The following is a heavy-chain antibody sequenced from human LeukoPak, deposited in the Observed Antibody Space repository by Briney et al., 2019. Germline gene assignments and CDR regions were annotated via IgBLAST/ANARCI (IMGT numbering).Heavy chain of an antibody. CDR3: AKDRTGYYDSSPDFDY. CDR1: GFTLSNYA. V-gene: IGHV3-23*01. D-gene: IGHD3-22*01. Sequence: GGSLRLSCAASGFTLSNYAMSWVRQAPGKGLEWVSTISGSGVSRDYADSVKGRFTISRDNSKNTLYLQMNSLRAEDTALYYCAKDRTGYYDSSPDFDYWGQGTLVTVSS. CDR2: ISGSGVSR. J-gene: IGHJ4*02.